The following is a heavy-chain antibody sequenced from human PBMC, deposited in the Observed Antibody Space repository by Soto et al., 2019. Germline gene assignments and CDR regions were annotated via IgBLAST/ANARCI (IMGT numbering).Heavy chain of an antibody. CDR2: ISGSGGST. CDR3: AKDLSYDILFFAFDI. V-gene: IGHV3-23*01. J-gene: IGHJ3*02. CDR1: GFTISSYA. Sequence: PGGSMRVSCTASGFTISSYARSWVSKTTGKGLEWVSAISGSGGSTYYADSVKGRFTISRDNSKNTLYLQMNSLRAEDTAVYYCAKDLSYDILFFAFDIWGQGTMVTVSS. D-gene: IGHD3-9*01.